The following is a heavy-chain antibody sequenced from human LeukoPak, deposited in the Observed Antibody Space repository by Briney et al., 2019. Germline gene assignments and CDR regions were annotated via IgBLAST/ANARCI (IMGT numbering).Heavy chain of an antibody. V-gene: IGHV1-18*01. CDR2: ISAYNGNT. D-gene: IGHD5-24*01. CDR3: ATGKWMATVHFDY. J-gene: IGHJ4*02. CDR1: GYTFTSYG. Sequence: GASVKVSCKASGYTFTSYGINWVRQAPGQGLEWMGWISAYNGNTNYAQKLQGRVTMTTDTSTSTAYMELSSLRSEDTAVYYCATGKWMATVHFDYWGQGTLVTVSS.